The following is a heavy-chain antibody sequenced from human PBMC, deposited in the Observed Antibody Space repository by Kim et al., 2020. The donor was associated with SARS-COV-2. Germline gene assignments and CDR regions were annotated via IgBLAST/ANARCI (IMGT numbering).Heavy chain of an antibody. V-gene: IGHV1-24*01. CDR2: FDPEDGET. CDR1: GYTLTELS. Sequence: ASVKVSCKVSGYTLTELSMHWVRQAPGKGLEWMGGFDPEDGETIYAQKFQGRVTMTEDTSTDTAYMELSSLRSEDTAVYYCATACIVGAYNWFDHWGQGPLVTVSS. CDR3: ATACIVGAYNWFDH. D-gene: IGHD1-26*01. J-gene: IGHJ5*02.